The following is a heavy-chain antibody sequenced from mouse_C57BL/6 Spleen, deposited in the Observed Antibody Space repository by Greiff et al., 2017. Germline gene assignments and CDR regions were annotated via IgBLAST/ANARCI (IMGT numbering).Heavy chain of an antibody. CDR1: GFTFSSYA. J-gene: IGHJ1*03. Sequence: EVKLVESGGGLVKPGGSLKLSCAASGFTFSSYAMSWVRQTPEKRLEWVATISDGGSYTYYPDNVKGRFTISRENAKNNLYLQMSHLKSEDTAMYYCARVNYYGSSYEWYFDVWGTGTTVTVSS. V-gene: IGHV5-4*03. CDR2: ISDGGSYT. D-gene: IGHD1-1*01. CDR3: ARVNYYGSSYEWYFDV.